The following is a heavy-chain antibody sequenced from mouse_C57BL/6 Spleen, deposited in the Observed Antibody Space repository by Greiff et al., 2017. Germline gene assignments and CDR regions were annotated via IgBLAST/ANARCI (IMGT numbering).Heavy chain of an antibody. CDR1: GFTFSDYG. CDR2: ISSGSSTI. D-gene: IGHD2-3*01. V-gene: IGHV5-17*01. Sequence: EVKLEESGGGLVKPGGSLKLSCAASGFTFSDYGMHWVRQAPEKGLEWVAYISSGSSTIYYADTVKGRFTISRDNAKNTLFLQMTSLRSEDTAMYYCARPLYDGYYAWFAYWGQGTLVTVSA. J-gene: IGHJ3*01. CDR3: ARPLYDGYYAWFAY.